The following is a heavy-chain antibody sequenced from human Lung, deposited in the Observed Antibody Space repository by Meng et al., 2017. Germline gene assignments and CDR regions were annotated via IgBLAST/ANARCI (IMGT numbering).Heavy chain of an antibody. Sequence: ASVKVSCKASGYTFPDYWLHWVRRAPGQGLEWMGRINPKSGDTHYAQRFQGRVTMTGDTSISTAYMELSGLRSDDTAMYYCARDEDISAAGKLFGDYWGQGTQVPVSS. CDR3: ARDEDISAAGKLFGDY. V-gene: IGHV1-2*06. D-gene: IGHD6-13*01. J-gene: IGHJ4*02. CDR2: INPKSGDT. CDR1: GYTFPDYW.